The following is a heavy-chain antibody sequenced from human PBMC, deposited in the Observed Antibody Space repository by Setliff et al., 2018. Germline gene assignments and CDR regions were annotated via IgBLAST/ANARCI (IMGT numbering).Heavy chain of an antibody. D-gene: IGHD2-8*01. CDR3: SRLVRFCTKTVCQRLSGDDC. V-gene: IGHV1-3*01. J-gene: IGHJ4*02. Sequence: ASVKVSCKASGYSFSSNAFHWVRQAPGQTLEWMGWIHAGSSNTLYSQRFQDRITISRDTSATTVHMELSSLRSDDTAVYYCSRLVRFCTKTVCQRLSGDDCWGQGTLVTVSS. CDR2: IHAGSSNT. CDR1: GYSFSSNA.